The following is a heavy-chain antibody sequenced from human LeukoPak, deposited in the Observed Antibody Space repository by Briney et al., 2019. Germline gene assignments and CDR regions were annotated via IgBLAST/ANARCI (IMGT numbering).Heavy chain of an antibody. D-gene: IGHD2-8*01. V-gene: IGHV3-72*01. J-gene: IGHJ4*02. Sequence: PGGSLRLSCAASGFIFSDHYMDWVRQAPGKGLEWVGRIRNKARSYTTEYAASVKGRFTISRDDSKNSVYLQVNSLKTEDTAVYYCARLYQGGYWGQGTLVTVSS. CDR2: IRNKARSYTT. CDR1: GFIFSDHY. CDR3: ARLYQGGY.